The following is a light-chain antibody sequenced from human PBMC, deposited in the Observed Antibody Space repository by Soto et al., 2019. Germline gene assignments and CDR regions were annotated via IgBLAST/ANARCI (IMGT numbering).Light chain of an antibody. Sequence: EIVLTQYPGTLSLSPGETATLSCRASQSLTSSYLAWYQQRPGQAPSLLIYGVSSRATGIPDRFSGSGSGTDFTLTITRLEPEDFAVYYCQHYGYSLWTFGQGAKV. CDR3: QHYGYSLWT. J-gene: IGKJ1*01. CDR1: QSLTSSY. V-gene: IGKV3-20*01. CDR2: GVS.